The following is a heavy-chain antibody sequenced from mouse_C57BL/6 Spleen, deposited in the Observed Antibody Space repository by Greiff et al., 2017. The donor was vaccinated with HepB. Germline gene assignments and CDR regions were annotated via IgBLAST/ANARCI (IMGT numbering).Heavy chain of an antibody. CDR1: GFTFKDYY. CDR3: ARAGYYDSGFAY. V-gene: IGHV14-2*01. Sequence: VQLQQSGAELVKPGASVKLSCTASGFTFKDYYMHWVKQRPEQGLEWIGRIDPEDGDTKYAPKFQGKATITADTSSNTAYLQLSSLTSEDTAVYYCARAGYYDSGFAYWGQGTPVTVSA. CDR2: IDPEDGDT. D-gene: IGHD1-1*01. J-gene: IGHJ3*01.